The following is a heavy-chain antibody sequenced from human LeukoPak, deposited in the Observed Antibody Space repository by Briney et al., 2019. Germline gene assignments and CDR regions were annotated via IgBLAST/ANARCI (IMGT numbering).Heavy chain of an antibody. CDR1: GFTFSDYS. J-gene: IGHJ4*02. V-gene: IGHV4-38-2*01. CDR3: ARAGIAAAGRTYY. Sequence: IPGGSLRLSCAASGFTFSDYSMNWVRQTPGKGLEWIGSIYHSGSTYYNPSLKSRVTISVDTSKNQFSLKLSSVTAADTAVYYCARAGIAAAGRTYYWGQGTLVTVSS. CDR2: IYHSGST. D-gene: IGHD6-13*01.